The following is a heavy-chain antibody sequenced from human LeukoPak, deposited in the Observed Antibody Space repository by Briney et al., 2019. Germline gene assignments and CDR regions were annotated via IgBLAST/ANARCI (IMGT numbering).Heavy chain of an antibody. Sequence: PGGSLRLSCAASGFTFSSCAMSWVRQAPAKGLEWVSAITDSGDDTFYADSVKGRFTISRDNSENTLYLQMNSLRAEDTAVYYCAKGSPTVRTTDYWGQGTLVTVSS. CDR3: AKGSPTVRTTDY. V-gene: IGHV3-23*01. CDR1: GFTFSSCA. J-gene: IGHJ4*02. CDR2: ITDSGDDT. D-gene: IGHD4-17*01.